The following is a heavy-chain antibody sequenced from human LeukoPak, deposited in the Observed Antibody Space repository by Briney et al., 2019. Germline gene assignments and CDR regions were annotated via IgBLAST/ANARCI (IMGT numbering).Heavy chain of an antibody. V-gene: IGHV4-39*01. D-gene: IGHD3-16*01. J-gene: IGHJ4*02. CDR3: ARGGYYDYVWGTYDPFDY. CDR1: GFTFSSYT. CDR2: IYYSGST. Sequence: PGGSLRLSCAASGFTFSSYTMSWVRQPPGKGLEWIGSIYYSGSTYYNPSLKSRVTISVDTSKNQFSLKLSSVTAADTAVYYCARGGYYDYVWGTYDPFDYWGQGTLVTVSS.